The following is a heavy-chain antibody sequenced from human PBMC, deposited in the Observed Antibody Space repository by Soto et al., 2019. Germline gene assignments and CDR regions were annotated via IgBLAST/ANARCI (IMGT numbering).Heavy chain of an antibody. Sequence: GASVKVSCKASGYTFTSYGISWVRQAPGQGLEWMGWISAYNGNTNYAQKLQGRVTMTTDTSTNTAYMELGDLRSADTGVYYCARGRIVASIHDAFEIWGQGTKVTVSS. D-gene: IGHD5-12*01. CDR3: ARGRIVASIHDAFEI. J-gene: IGHJ3*02. CDR1: GYTFTSYG. CDR2: ISAYNGNT. V-gene: IGHV1-18*04.